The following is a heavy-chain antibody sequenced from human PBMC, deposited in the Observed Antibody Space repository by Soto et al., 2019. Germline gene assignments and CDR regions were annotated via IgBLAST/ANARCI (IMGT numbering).Heavy chain of an antibody. V-gene: IGHV3-33*01. D-gene: IGHD4-17*01. Sequence: QVQLVESGGGVVQPGRSLRLSCAASGFTFNTLAMHWVRQAPGKGLEWVALIWYDGSNKYYADSVKGRFTISRDNSQNTVYLQMNSLGADDTAIYYCAREVEYGDYPWGIDYWGQGTLVTVSS. CDR1: GFTFNTLA. CDR2: IWYDGSNK. CDR3: AREVEYGDYPWGIDY. J-gene: IGHJ4*02.